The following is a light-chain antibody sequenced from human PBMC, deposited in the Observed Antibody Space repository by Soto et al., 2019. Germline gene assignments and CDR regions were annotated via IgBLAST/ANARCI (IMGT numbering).Light chain of an antibody. CDR3: QSYDSSLSGVV. V-gene: IGLV1-40*01. J-gene: IGLJ2*01. CDR2: EDV. Sequence: QSVLTQPPSVSGAPGQTVTISCTESSSNIGARYEVHWYQQLPGTAPKLLIYEDVKRPSGIPERFSGSKSGASASLAITGLLSEDEAEYYCQSYDSSLSGVVFGGGTKVTVL. CDR1: SSNIGARYE.